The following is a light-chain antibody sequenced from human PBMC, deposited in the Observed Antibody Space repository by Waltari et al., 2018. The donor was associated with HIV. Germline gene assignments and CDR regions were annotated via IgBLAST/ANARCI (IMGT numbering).Light chain of an antibody. CDR3: CSFAGSYTWL. Sequence: QSALTQPRSVSGSPGQSVTISCTGTSSDVGGYNYVSWYQQLPGKAPKLMIYVLTERPAGVPDRFSGSKSGNTASRTISGLQAEDEADYYCCSFAGSYTWLFGGGTKLTVL. CDR2: VLT. V-gene: IGLV2-11*01. CDR1: SSDVGGYNY. J-gene: IGLJ2*01.